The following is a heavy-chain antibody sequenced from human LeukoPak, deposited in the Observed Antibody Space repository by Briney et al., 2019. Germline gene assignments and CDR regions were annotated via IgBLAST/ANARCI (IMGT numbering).Heavy chain of an antibody. CDR1: GFTFSSYG. Sequence: GGSLRLSCAASGFTFSSYGMHWVRQAPGKGLEGVAFIRYDGSNKYYADSVKGRFTISRDNSKNTLYLQMNSLRAEDTAVYYCAKDRIIYGSGSYTSYDYWGQGTLVTVSS. D-gene: IGHD3-10*01. J-gene: IGHJ4*02. CDR2: IRYDGSNK. V-gene: IGHV3-30*02. CDR3: AKDRIIYGSGSYTSYDY.